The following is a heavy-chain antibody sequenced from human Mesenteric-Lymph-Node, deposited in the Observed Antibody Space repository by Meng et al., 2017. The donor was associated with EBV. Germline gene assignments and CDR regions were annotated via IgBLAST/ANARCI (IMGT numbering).Heavy chain of an antibody. Sequence: QPEVSGPGLGTALQSLALSFTAAGGAGSSGSCGWSWSRHPPGKGLEWMGNTYYGGGTQYYPTPKSRVTVSVDTSKSKFPLTLSSVCAADTAVYYFAGGKVRMVLEVSSDYWGQGTLVTVSS. D-gene: IGHD3-10*01. J-gene: IGHJ4*02. CDR1: GGAGSSGSCG. CDR3: AGGKVRMVLEVSSDY. V-gene: IGHV4-61*01. CDR2: TYYGGGT.